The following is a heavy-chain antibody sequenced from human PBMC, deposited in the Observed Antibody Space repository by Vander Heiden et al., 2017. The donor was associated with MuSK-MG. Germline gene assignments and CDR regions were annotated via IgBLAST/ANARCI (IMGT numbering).Heavy chain of an antibody. J-gene: IGHJ4*02. V-gene: IGHV4-39*07. D-gene: IGHD3-10*01. CDR3: ARDIGGVTGAGFDH. CDR1: NDSIARSPYY. CDR2: IFHSGST. Sequence: QLRESGPGLVKPSETLSLTCIVSNDSIARSPYYWGWIRQPPGKGLEWIGSIFHSGSTYHNPSLKSRVTISVDTSKNQFSLKLRSVTAADTAVYYCARDIGGVTGAGFDHWGQGTLVTVSS.